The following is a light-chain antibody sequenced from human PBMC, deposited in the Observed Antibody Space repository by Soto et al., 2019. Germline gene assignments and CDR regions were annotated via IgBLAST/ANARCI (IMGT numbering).Light chain of an antibody. CDR3: QQRSNRPIT. J-gene: IGKJ5*01. V-gene: IGKV3-11*01. CDR1: QSVSSY. CDR2: DAS. Sequence: EIVLTQSPATLSLSPGEIATLSCRASQSVSSYLAWYQQKPGQAPRLLIYDASNRATGIPARFSGSGSGTDFTLTISSLEPEDFEVYYCQQRSNRPITFGQGTRLEIK.